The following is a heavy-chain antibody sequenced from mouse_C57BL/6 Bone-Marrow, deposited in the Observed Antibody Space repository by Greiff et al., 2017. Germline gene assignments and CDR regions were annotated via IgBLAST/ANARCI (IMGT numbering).Heavy chain of an antibody. Sequence: VQLLQSGAELVKPGASVKISCKASGYTFTDYYINWVKQRPGQGLEWIGKSGPGSGSTYYNEKFQGKATLTADKSSSTAYMQLSSLTSEDSAVYFCARPYYIKSNWFAYWGQGTLITVSA. D-gene: IGHD2-5*01. CDR2: SGPGSGST. V-gene: IGHV1-77*01. J-gene: IGHJ3*01. CDR3: ARPYYIKSNWFAY. CDR1: GYTFTDYY.